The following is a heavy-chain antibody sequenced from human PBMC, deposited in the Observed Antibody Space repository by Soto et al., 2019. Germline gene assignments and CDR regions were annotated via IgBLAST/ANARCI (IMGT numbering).Heavy chain of an antibody. CDR1: GFPFSDHY. CDR2: INFSGVTL. D-gene: IGHD2-2*01. J-gene: IGHJ3*02. Sequence: VQLVESGGGLVEHGGSMRLSCEASGFPFSDHYMNWISQAPGKGLEWISYINFSGVTLYDAASVKGRFTISRDNAKNSLYLQMSRLTAEDTAMYYGVRDPSSRHGFDIWGQGTMVIVSS. CDR3: VRDPSSRHGFDI. V-gene: IGHV3-11*01.